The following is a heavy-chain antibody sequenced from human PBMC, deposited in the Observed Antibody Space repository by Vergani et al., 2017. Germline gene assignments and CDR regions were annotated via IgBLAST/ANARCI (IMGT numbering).Heavy chain of an antibody. J-gene: IGHJ6*02. V-gene: IGHV4-59*13. CDR1: GGSFNTYY. CDR3: ARVMYRYEASTGYRLEGMDI. Sequence: QVQLEESGPGLVKPSETLSPTCTVSGGSFNTYYWSWIRQSPGKGLEWIGHIYSTGSSNYNPSLNSRVTMSVDTSNNPFSLKLRSVTAADTAVYFCARVMYRYEASTGYRLEGMDIWGQGTTVTISS. D-gene: IGHD3-9*01. CDR2: IYSTGSS.